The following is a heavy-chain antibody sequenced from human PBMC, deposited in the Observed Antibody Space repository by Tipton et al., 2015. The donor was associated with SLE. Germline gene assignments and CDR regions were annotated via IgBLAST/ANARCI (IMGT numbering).Heavy chain of an antibody. D-gene: IGHD5-12*01. J-gene: IGHJ4*02. CDR2: INHSGST. V-gene: IGHV4-34*01. CDR3: ARRTSGYAPDY. Sequence: TLSLTCAVYGGSFSDYYWSWIRQPPGKGLEWSGEINHSGSTNYNPSLKSRVTISVDTSKNQFSLKLSSVTAADTAVYYCARRTSGYAPDYWGQGTLVTVSS. CDR1: GGSFSDYY.